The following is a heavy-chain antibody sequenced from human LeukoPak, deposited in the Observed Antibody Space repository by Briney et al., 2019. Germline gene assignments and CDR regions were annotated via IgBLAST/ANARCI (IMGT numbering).Heavy chain of an antibody. D-gene: IGHD3-3*01. CDR2: IYFSGST. CDR1: GGSIRSYY. J-gene: IGHJ4*02. Sequence: SETLSLTCTVSGGSIRSYYWSWIRQPPGKGLEWIGYIYFSGSTSYNPSLKSRVTTSVGRSKNQFSLKLSSVAAADTAVYYCARSYDTNFDYWGQGTLVTVSS. CDR3: ARSYDTNFDY. V-gene: IGHV4-59*01.